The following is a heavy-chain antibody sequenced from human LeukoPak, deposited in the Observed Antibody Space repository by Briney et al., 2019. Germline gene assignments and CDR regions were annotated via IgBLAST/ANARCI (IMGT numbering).Heavy chain of an antibody. CDR1: GGSISSYY. V-gene: IGHV4-59*01. Sequence: SETLSLTCTVSGGSISSYYWSWIRQPAGKGLEWIGYIYYSGSTNYNPSLKSRVTISVDTSKNQFSLKLSSVTAADTAVYYCARDQTYYYDSSGYRHNWFDPWGQGTLVTVSS. D-gene: IGHD3-22*01. CDR3: ARDQTYYYDSSGYRHNWFDP. J-gene: IGHJ5*02. CDR2: IYYSGST.